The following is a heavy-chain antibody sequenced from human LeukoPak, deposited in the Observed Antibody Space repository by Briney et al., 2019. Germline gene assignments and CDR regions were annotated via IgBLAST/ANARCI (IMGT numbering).Heavy chain of an antibody. J-gene: IGHJ4*02. Sequence: SETLSLTCAVYGGSFSGYYRSWIRQPPGKGLEWIGEINHSGSTNYNPSLKSRVTISVDTSKNQFSLKLSSVTAADTAVYYCARGTRATHFDYWGQGTLVTVSS. D-gene: IGHD1-26*01. CDR3: ARGTRATHFDY. V-gene: IGHV4-34*01. CDR2: INHSGST. CDR1: GGSFSGYY.